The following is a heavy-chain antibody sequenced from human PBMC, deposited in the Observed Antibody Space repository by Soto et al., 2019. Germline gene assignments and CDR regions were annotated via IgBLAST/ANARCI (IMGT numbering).Heavy chain of an antibody. J-gene: IGHJ4*02. Sequence: SETLSLTCTVSGGSISSGGYYWSWIRQHPGKGLEWIGYIYYSGSTYYNPSLKSRVTISVDTSKNQFSLKLSSVTAADTAVYCCARGAIYDFWSGPIDYWGQGTLVTVSS. CDR3: ARGAIYDFWSGPIDY. CDR2: IYYSGST. CDR1: GGSISSGGYY. V-gene: IGHV4-31*03. D-gene: IGHD3-3*01.